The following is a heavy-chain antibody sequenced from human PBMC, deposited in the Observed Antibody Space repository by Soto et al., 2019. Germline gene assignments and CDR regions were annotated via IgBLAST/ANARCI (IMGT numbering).Heavy chain of an antibody. CDR3: AREGIAAAGDFDY. D-gene: IGHD6-13*01. J-gene: IGHJ4*02. Sequence: ASVKVSCKASGYTFTVYYMHWVRQAPGQGLEWMGWINPNSGGTNYAQKFQGWVTMTRDTSISTAYMELSRLRSDDTAVYYCAREGIAAAGDFDYWGQGTLVTVS. CDR2: INPNSGGT. CDR1: GYTFTVYY. V-gene: IGHV1-2*04.